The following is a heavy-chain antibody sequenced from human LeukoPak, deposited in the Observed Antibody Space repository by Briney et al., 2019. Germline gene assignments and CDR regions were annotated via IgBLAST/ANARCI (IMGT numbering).Heavy chain of an antibody. CDR1: GGSISSSGFY. J-gene: IGHJ4*02. CDR3: ARTHSGSSYGFDC. D-gene: IGHD1-26*01. Sequence: PSETLSLTCTVSGGSISSSGFYWGWIRQPPGKGLEWIGSIYYTGTTYYSPSLKSRVTISVDTSKKQLSLKLSSVTAADTAVYYCARTHSGSSYGFDCWGQGTLVTPSS. CDR2: IYYTGTT. V-gene: IGHV4-39*01.